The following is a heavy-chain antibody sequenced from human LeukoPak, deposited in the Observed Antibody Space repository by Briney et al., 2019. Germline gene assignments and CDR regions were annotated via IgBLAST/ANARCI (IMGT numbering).Heavy chain of an antibody. D-gene: IGHD4-17*01. CDR2: IYYSGST. CDR1: GGSISSYY. V-gene: IGHV4-59*08. Sequence: PSETLSLTCTVSGGSISSYYWSWIRQPPGKGLEWIGYIYYSGSTNYNPDLKSRVTISGDTSKNQLSLKLSSVTAADTAVYYCARVGDYGDYVNWFDPWGPGTLVTVSS. J-gene: IGHJ5*02. CDR3: ARVGDYGDYVNWFDP.